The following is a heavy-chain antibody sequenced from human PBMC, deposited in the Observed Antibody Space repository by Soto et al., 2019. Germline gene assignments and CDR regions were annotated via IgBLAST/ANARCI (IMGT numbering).Heavy chain of an antibody. CDR2: INTHNGNT. J-gene: IGHJ6*02. CDR1: GYTLTTDG. D-gene: IGHD3-10*01. CDR3: TREGSAPYYYYGMDA. Sequence: ASVKVSCKASGYTLTTDGIGWVRQAPGQGLEWMGWINTHNGNTNYAQNLQGRVIMTADTSTSTAYMELRSLRSDDTAVYYCTREGSAPYYYYGMDAWGQGTTVTV. V-gene: IGHV1-18*01.